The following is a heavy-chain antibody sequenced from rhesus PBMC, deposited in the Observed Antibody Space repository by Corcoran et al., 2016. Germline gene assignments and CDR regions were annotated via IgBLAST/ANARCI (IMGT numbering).Heavy chain of an antibody. D-gene: IGHD2-15*01. CDR2: IYVXNKNT. Sequence: XXRWXXXXXPPXXGMEWIGYIYVXNKNTNYSPSPKXQVTITKDTSKNRVSLRVNYVTAADTAVYYCAGGQXIAVTHYFDRWGQGVLVTVSS. CDR3: AGGQXIAVTHYFDR. CDR1: XXR. V-gene: IGHV4S10*01. J-gene: IGHJ4*01.